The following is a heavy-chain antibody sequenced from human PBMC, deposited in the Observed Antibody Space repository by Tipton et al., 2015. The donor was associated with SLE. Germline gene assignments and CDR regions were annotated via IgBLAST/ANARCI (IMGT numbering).Heavy chain of an antibody. CDR3: ARDRAGIASD. J-gene: IGHJ4*02. CDR1: GFTFSRYA. CDR2: ISGTGGST. Sequence: SLRLSCAASGFTFSRYAMSWVRQAAGKGLEWVSGISGTGGSTYYADSLKGRFTISRDNSKNTLYLQMNSLRAEDTAVYYCARDRAGIASDWGQGTLVAVSS. D-gene: IGHD1-14*01. V-gene: IGHV3-23*01.